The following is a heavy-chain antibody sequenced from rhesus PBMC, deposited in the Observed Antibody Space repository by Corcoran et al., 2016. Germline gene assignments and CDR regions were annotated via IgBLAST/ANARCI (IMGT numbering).Heavy chain of an antibody. J-gene: IGHJ3*01. CDR3: ASLNTDAFDF. CDR2: ISGSSGST. V-gene: IGHV4-65*01. CDR1: GGSVSSSNW. Sequence: QVQLQESGPGLVKPSETLSLTCAVSGGSVSSSNWWSGIRQTPGKGLEWIGYISGSSGSTYYNPSLQSRVTISTDTSKNQFSLKLSSVTAADTAVYYCASLNTDAFDFWGQGLRVTVSS. D-gene: IGHD4-23*01.